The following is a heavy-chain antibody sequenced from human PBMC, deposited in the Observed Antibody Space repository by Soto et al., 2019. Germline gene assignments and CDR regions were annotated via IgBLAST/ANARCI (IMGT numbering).Heavy chain of an antibody. CDR2: MNPNSGNT. CDR3: ARVSARNSYYYGMDV. V-gene: IGHV1-8*01. CDR1: GYTFTSYD. J-gene: IGHJ6*02. D-gene: IGHD1-1*01. Sequence: ASVKVSCKASGYTFTSYDINWVRQATGQGLEWMGWMNPNSGNTGYAQKFQGWVTMTRDTSISTAYMELSRLRSDDTAVYYCARVSARNSYYYGMDVWGQGTTVTVSS.